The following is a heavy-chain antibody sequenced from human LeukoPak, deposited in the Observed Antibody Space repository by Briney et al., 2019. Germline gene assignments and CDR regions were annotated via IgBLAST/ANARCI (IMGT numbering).Heavy chain of an antibody. V-gene: IGHV4-59*08. Sequence: SETLSLTCTVSGGSISSYYWSWLRQPPGKGLEWIGYIYYSGSTNYNPSLKSRVTISVDTSKNQFSLKLSSVTAADTAVYYCARGTYDFWSGYYYYGMDVWGQGTTVTVSS. CDR3: ARGTYDFWSGYYYYGMDV. CDR1: GGSISSYY. J-gene: IGHJ6*02. D-gene: IGHD3-3*01. CDR2: IYYSGST.